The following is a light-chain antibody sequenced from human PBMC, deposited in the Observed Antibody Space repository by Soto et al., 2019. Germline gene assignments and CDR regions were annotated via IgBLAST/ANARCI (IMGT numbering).Light chain of an antibody. CDR3: QQYETFSGT. CDR2: AAS. CDR1: QGISSY. J-gene: IGKJ1*01. Sequence: IQLTQSPSSLSASVGDRVTITCRASQGISSYLAWYQQKPGKAPKLLIYAASTLQSGVPSRFSGSGSGTKFTLTIASLQPDDFATYYCQQYETFSGTFGPGTKVDIK. V-gene: IGKV1-9*01.